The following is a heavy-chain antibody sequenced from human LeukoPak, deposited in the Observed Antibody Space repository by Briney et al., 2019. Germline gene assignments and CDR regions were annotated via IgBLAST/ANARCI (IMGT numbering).Heavy chain of an antibody. V-gene: IGHV3-48*04. CDR3: ARELRGPDDFWSGVARYYYYGMDV. Sequence: RAGGSLRLSCAASGFSFGSYAMSWVRQAPGKGLEWVSYISSSGSTIYYADSVKGRFTISRDNAKNSLYLQMNSLRAEDTAVYYCARELRGPDDFWSGVARYYYYGMDVWGQGTTVTVSS. D-gene: IGHD3-3*01. J-gene: IGHJ6*02. CDR2: ISSSGSTI. CDR1: GFSFGSYA.